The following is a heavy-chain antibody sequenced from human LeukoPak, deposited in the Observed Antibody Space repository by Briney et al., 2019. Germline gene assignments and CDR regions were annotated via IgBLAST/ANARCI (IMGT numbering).Heavy chain of an antibody. CDR2: IWYDGSNK. Sequence: GGSLRLSCAASGFTFSGYGMHWVRQAPGKGLEWVAVIWYDGSNKYYADSVKGRFTISRDNSKNTLYLQMNGLRAEDTAVYYCARGNTAMVTWGQGTLVTVSS. CDR3: ARGNTAMVT. J-gene: IGHJ4*02. CDR1: GFTFSGYG. D-gene: IGHD5-18*01. V-gene: IGHV3-33*01.